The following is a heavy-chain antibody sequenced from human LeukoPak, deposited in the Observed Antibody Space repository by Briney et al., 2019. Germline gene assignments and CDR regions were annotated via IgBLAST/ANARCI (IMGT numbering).Heavy chain of an antibody. CDR2: INPNSGGT. V-gene: IGHV1-2*02. Sequence: ASVKVSCKASGYTFTGYYMHWVRQAPGQGLEWMGWINPNSGGTNYAQKFQGRVTMTRDTSISTAYMELSRLRSDDTAVYYCARVRTISSQVDFQHWGQGALVTVSS. CDR1: GYTFTGYY. J-gene: IGHJ1*01. CDR3: ARVRTISSQVDFQH. D-gene: IGHD6-13*01.